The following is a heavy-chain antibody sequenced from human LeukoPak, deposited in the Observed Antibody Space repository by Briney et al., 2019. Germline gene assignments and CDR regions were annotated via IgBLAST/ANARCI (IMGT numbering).Heavy chain of an antibody. Sequence: SETLSLTCTVSSGSINSYYWNWIRQPPGKGLEWIGRIYSSGSTNYSPSLKSRVTISVDTSKNQFSLKLSSVTAADTAVYYCAREFHNYYYYYMDVWGKGTTVTVSS. J-gene: IGHJ6*03. CDR1: SGSINSYY. CDR2: IYSSGST. CDR3: AREFHNYYYYYMDV. V-gene: IGHV4-59*01.